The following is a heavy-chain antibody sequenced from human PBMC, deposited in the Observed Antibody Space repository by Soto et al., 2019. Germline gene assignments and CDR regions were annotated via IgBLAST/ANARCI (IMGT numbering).Heavy chain of an antibody. D-gene: IGHD4-17*01. J-gene: IGHJ6*02. V-gene: IGHV1-69*13. CDR2: IIPIFGTA. Sequence: ASVKVSCKASGGTFSSYAISWVRQAPGQGLEWMGGIIPIFGTANYAQKFQGRVTITADESTGTAYMELSSLRSEDTAVYYCARSQYGVYYYGMDVWGQGTTVTVSS. CDR3: ARSQYGVYYYGMDV. CDR1: GGTFSSYA.